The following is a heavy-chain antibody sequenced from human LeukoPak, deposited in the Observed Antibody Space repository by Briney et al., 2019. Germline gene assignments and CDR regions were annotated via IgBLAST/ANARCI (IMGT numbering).Heavy chain of an antibody. CDR2: ISAYNVNT. CDR3: ARPYDTSGYYNYYFDY. D-gene: IGHD3-22*01. CDR1: GYNLISYG. J-gene: IGHJ4*02. V-gene: IGHV1-18*01. Sequence: RASVKVSCKASGYNLISYGIIWVRQAPGQGLKWMGWISAYNVNTNYAQKFQGRVTMTTDTSTSTAYMELRSLKSDDTAVYFCARPYDTSGYYNYYFDYWGQGTLVTVSS.